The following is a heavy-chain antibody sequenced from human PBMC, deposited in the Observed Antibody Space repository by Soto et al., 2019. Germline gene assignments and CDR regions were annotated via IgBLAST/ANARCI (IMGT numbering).Heavy chain of an antibody. CDR2: IYTSGST. D-gene: IGHD3-3*01. V-gene: IGHV4-4*07. CDR1: GGSISSYY. CDR3: AREGPWYDFWSGYYTGWFDP. Sequence: QVQLQESGPGLVKPSETLSLTCTVSGGSISSYYWSWIRQPAGKGLEWIGRIYTSGSTNYNPSLKSRVTMSVDTSKNQFSLKLSSVTAADTAVYYCAREGPWYDFWSGYYTGWFDPWGQGTLVTVSS. J-gene: IGHJ5*02.